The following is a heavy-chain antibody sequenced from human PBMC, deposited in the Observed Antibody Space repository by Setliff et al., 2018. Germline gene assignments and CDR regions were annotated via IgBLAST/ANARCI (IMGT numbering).Heavy chain of an antibody. CDR1: GYTFSNYG. CDR3: ARDRKSSPEHYYFDY. V-gene: IGHV1-18*01. CDR2: ISGYNGNT. J-gene: IGHJ4*02. Sequence: ASVKVSCKASGYTFSNYGITWVRQAPGQGLEWMGWISGYNGNTNCAKSFQGRVTMNTDTSTSTAYMELGSLTSDDTAVYYCARDRKSSPEHYYFDYWGQGTLVTVSS.